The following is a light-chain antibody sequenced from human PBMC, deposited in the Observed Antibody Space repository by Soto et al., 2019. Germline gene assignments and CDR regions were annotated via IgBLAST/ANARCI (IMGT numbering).Light chain of an antibody. CDR1: QSVGSN. CDR2: GTS. Sequence: EIVMTQSPDTLSVSPGERATLSCGAGQSVGSNLAWYQQKPGQAPRLLIYGTSTRATGIPARFSASGSGTQITLTITSLQSEDFAVYYCQQYDNWPLTFGQGTRLEIK. V-gene: IGKV3-15*01. J-gene: IGKJ5*01. CDR3: QQYDNWPLT.